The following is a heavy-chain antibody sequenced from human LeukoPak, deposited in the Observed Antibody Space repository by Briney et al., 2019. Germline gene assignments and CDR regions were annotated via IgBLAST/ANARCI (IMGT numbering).Heavy chain of an antibody. V-gene: IGHV3-33*03. CDR2: IWYDGSNK. Sequence: GGSLRLSCAASGFTFSNYAMHWVRQAPGKGLEWVAAIWYDGSNKYFADSVKGRFTISRDNSKNTVYLQMNSLRAEDTAVYYCAKDSPIGTYYHYNGMDVWGQGSTVIVSS. CDR3: AKDSPIGTYYHYNGMDV. CDR1: GFTFSNYA. D-gene: IGHD1-26*01. J-gene: IGHJ6*02.